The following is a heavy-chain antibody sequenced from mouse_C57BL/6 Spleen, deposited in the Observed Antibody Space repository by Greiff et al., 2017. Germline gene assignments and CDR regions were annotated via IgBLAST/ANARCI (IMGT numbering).Heavy chain of an antibody. V-gene: IGHV15-2*01. D-gene: IGHD2-4*01. CDR1: DSEVFPIAY. CDR3: AKNLYCEYEGGYAMDY. Sequence: QVQLQQSGSELRSPGSSVKLSCKDFDSEVFPIAYMSWVRQKPGHGFEWIGGILPSIGRTIYGEKFEDKATLDADTLSNTADLRLNSLTSEDSAIYSCAKNLYCEYEGGYAMDYWGQGTSVTVSS. CDR2: ILPSIGRT. J-gene: IGHJ4*01.